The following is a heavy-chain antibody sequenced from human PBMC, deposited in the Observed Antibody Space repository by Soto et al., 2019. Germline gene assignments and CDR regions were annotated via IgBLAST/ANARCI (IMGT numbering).Heavy chain of an antibody. CDR1: QYKFSNHW. CDR2: MYPDDSET. CDR3: ARSRRGAYSSGWYSLSGYYNYGIDV. D-gene: IGHD6-19*01. V-gene: IGHV5-51*01. J-gene: IGHJ6*02. Sequence: GESLKISCKGSQYKFSNHWIAWVRQMPGKGLEWMGTMYPDDSETIYSPSFQGQVTISADKSSSTAYLQWSSLKASDTAMYYCARSRRGAYSSGWYSLSGYYNYGIDVWGQGTKVTVS.